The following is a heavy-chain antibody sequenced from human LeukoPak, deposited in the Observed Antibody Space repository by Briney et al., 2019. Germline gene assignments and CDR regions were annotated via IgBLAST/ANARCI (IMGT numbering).Heavy chain of an antibody. V-gene: IGHV4-38-2*02. J-gene: IGHJ6*03. D-gene: IGHD3-16*02. CDR2: IYHSGST. CDR3: ARDDRRTYYMDV. CDR1: GYSISSGYY. Sequence: NPSETLSLTCIVSGYSISSGYYWGWIRHPPGKGLEWIGSIYHSGSTYYNPSLKRRVTISVDTSKTQFSLNLSSVTAADTAMYYCARDDRRTYYMDVWGKGTTVTVSS.